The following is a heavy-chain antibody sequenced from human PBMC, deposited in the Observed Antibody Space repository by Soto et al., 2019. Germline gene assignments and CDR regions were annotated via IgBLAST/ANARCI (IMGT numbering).Heavy chain of an antibody. Sequence: TLSLTCPVSGGSISRGAYSWSWIRQPPGKGLEWVGYIYHSGSTYYNPSLKSRVTISVDRSKNRFSLNLNSVTAADTADYYCARTSYYDSTGYYNLDVWGPGTTVTVSS. CDR1: GGSISRGAYS. CDR2: IYHSGST. D-gene: IGHD3-22*01. J-gene: IGHJ6*02. CDR3: ARTSYYDSTGYYNLDV. V-gene: IGHV4-30-2*01.